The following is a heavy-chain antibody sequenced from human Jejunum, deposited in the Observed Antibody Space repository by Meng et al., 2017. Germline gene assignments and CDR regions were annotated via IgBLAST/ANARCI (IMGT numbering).Heavy chain of an antibody. D-gene: IGHD1-7*01. Sequence: EVQLVESGGGLVQPGGSVSLFCAASGLTVSSNYMGWVRQAPGKGLEWVSVIYSAGSTYYADSVKGRFTISRDNSKNTLYLQMNSLRAADTAVYYCARDKGNYLGHWFDYWGQGTLVTVSS. CDR2: IYSAGST. CDR3: ARDKGNYLGHWFDY. CDR1: GLTVSSNY. V-gene: IGHV3-66*01. J-gene: IGHJ4*02.